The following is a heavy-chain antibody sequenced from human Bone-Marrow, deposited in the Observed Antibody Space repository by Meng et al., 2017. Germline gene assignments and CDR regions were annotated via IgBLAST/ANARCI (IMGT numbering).Heavy chain of an antibody. CDR1: GYSFTSYW. V-gene: IGHV5-51*01. Sequence: GESLKISCKGSGYSFTSYWIGWVRQMPGKGLEWMGIIYPGDSDTRYSPSFQGQVTISADKSISTAYLQWSSLKASDTAMYYCASPGPISGGYNLAFDIWGQGTMVTVSS. CDR3: ASPGPISGGYNLAFDI. D-gene: IGHD5-24*01. J-gene: IGHJ3*02. CDR2: IYPGDSDT.